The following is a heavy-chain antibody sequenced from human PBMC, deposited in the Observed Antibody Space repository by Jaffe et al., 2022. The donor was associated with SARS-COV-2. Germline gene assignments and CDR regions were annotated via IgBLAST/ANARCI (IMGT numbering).Heavy chain of an antibody. Sequence: QLQLQESGPGLVKPSETLSLTCTVSGGSISSSSYYWGWIRQPPGKGLEWIGSIYYSGSTYYNPSLKSRVTISVDTSKNQFSLKLSSVTAADTAVYYCARVSPPGYYYYGMDVWGQGTTVTVSS. CDR2: IYYSGST. CDR1: GGSISSSSYY. V-gene: IGHV4-39*01. CDR3: ARVSPPGYYYYGMDV. J-gene: IGHJ6*02.